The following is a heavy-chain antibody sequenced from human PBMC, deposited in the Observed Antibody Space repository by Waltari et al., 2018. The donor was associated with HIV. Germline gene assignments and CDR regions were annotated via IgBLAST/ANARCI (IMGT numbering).Heavy chain of an antibody. CDR1: GDSISSSSYY. CDR2: IFYTGST. J-gene: IGHJ4*02. Sequence: QLQLQESGPGLVKPSETLSLTRSVPGDSISSSSYYCGWVRQPPGKGLEWIGGIFYTGSTYYNPSLKSRVTISVDTSRNRFSLKRSSVTAADTAVYYCARHGRMGGGTHRRYFDYWGQGTLVTVSS. D-gene: IGHD3-16*01. V-gene: IGHV4-39*01. CDR3: ARHGRMGGGTHRRYFDY.